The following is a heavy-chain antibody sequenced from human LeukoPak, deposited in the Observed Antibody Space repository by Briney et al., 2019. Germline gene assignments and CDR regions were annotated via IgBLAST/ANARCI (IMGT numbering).Heavy chain of an antibody. J-gene: IGHJ6*02. CDR3: ARDLVVPAASPYGMDV. D-gene: IGHD2-2*01. CDR2: INPNSGGT. V-gene: IGHV1-2*04. Sequence: ASVTVSCKASGYTFTGYYMHWVRQAPGQGLEWMGWINPNSGGTNYAQKFQGWVTMTRDTSISTAYMELSRLRSDDTAVYYCARDLVVPAASPYGMDVWGQGTTVTVSS. CDR1: GYTFTGYY.